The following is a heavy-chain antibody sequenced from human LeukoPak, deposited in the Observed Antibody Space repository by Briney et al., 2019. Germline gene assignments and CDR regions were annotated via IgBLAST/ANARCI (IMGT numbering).Heavy chain of an antibody. Sequence: GGSLRLSCASSGFTFSSFWMSWVRQAPGTGLEWVANIKQVGSEKYYVDSVKGRFTISRDNAKNSLYLQMNSLRAEDTAVYYCARAWDSGTVAGAGYFDYWGQGTLVSVSS. CDR2: IKQVGSEK. J-gene: IGHJ4*02. CDR3: ARAWDSGTVAGAGYFDY. D-gene: IGHD6-19*01. CDR1: GFTFSSFW. V-gene: IGHV3-7*01.